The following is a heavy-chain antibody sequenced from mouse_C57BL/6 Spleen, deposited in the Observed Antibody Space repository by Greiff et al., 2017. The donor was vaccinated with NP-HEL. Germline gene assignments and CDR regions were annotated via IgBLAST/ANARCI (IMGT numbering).Heavy chain of an antibody. V-gene: IGHV5-16*01. CDR1: GFTFSDYY. D-gene: IGHD1-1*01. CDR3: ARGPHYYCSSYPNWYFDV. Sequence: EVKLVESAGGLVQPGSSMKLSCTASGFTFSDYYMAWVRQVPEKGLEWVANINYDGSSTYYLDSLKSRFIISRDNAKNILYLQMSSLKSEDTATYYCARGPHYYCSSYPNWYFDVWGTGTTVTVSS. CDR2: INYDGSST. J-gene: IGHJ1*03.